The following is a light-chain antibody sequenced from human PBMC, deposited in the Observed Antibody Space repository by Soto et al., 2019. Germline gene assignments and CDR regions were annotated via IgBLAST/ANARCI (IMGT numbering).Light chain of an antibody. CDR2: GAS. V-gene: IGKV1-17*03. J-gene: IGKJ5*01. CDR1: QGIHKY. Sequence: DIQMTQSPSAMSASVGDRVTITCRASQGIHKYLAWVQQKPGKGPKRLIYGASSLQSGVPSRFSGSGSGTEFTLTISSLQPEDFATYYCLRHNFCPPTYGQGTRLE. CDR3: LRHNFCPPT.